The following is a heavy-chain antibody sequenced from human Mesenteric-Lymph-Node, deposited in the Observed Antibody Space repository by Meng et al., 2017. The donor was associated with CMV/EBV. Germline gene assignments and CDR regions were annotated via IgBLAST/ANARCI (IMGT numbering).Heavy chain of an antibody. Sequence: GESLKISCAASGFTFSSYGMHWVRQAPGKGLEWVAVIWYDGSNKYYADSVKGRFTISRDNSKNTLYLQMNSLRAEDTAVYYCAKDTTYYDFWSGSQPRFDMDVWGQGTTVTVSS. CDR3: AKDTTYYDFWSGSQPRFDMDV. D-gene: IGHD3-3*01. V-gene: IGHV3-33*06. CDR1: GFTFSSYG. CDR2: IWYDGSNK. J-gene: IGHJ6*02.